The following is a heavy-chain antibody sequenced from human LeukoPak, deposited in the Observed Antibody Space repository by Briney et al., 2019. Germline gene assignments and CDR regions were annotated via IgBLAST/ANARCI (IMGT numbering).Heavy chain of an antibody. J-gene: IGHJ4*02. CDR2: IYYSGST. V-gene: IGHV4-59*11. CDR3: ARAQEYYDILTGYYSLPRGYYFDY. Sequence: SETLSLTCTVSGGSISSHYWSWIRQPPGKGLEWIGYIYYSGSTNYNPSLKSRDTISVDTSKNQFSLKLSSVTAADTAVYYCARAQEYYDILTGYYSLPRGYYFDYWGQGTLVTVSS. CDR1: GGSISSHY. D-gene: IGHD3-9*01.